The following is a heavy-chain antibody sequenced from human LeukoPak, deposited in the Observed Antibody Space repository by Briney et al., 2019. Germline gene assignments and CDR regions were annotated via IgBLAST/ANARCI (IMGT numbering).Heavy chain of an antibody. CDR1: GYTFTGYF. D-gene: IGHD4-23*01. V-gene: IGHV1-2*02. CDR2: ITPNSGGT. Sequence: ASVKVPCKASGYTFTGYFIHWVRQAPGQGLEWMGWITPNSGGTNYAQNFQGRVTLTRDTSINTAYMELTRLRSDDTAVYYCARGSGGNSVNWYFDIWGRGTLVTVSS. CDR3: ARGSGGNSVNWYFDI. J-gene: IGHJ2*01.